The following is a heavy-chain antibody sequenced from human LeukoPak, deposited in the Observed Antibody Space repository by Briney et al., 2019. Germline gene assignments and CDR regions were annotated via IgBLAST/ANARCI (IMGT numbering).Heavy chain of an antibody. D-gene: IGHD1-26*01. CDR1: GFTVSSSY. CDR3: ARGSGSYSYYFDY. CDR2: IYSGGST. V-gene: IGHV3-53*01. J-gene: IGHJ4*02. Sequence: GGSLRLSCAASGFTVSSSYMSWVRQAPGKGLEWVSVIYSGGSTYYAGAVKGRFTISRDNSKNTLYLQMNSLRAEDTAVYYCARGSGSYSYYFDYWGQGTLVTVSS.